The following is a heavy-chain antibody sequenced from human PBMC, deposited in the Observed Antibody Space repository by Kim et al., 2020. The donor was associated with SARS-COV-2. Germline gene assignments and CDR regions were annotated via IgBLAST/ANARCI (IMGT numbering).Heavy chain of an antibody. CDR1: EFSFSDYA. CDR3: VRGPGTTRGGLEYEVIDV. CDR2: ISGSGGDT. Sequence: GGSLRLSCAASEFSFSDYAMSWVRQSPGKGLEWVSTISGSGGDTYYTDSVKGRFTASRDNPKNTLFLQRNNMRDDDTAVCYCVRGPGTTRGGLEYEVIDV. J-gene: IGHJ3*01. V-gene: IGHV3-23*01. D-gene: IGHD1-1*01.